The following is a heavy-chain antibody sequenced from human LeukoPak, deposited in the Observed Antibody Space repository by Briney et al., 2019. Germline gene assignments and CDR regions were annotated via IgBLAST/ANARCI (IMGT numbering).Heavy chain of an antibody. D-gene: IGHD4-17*01. CDR3: ARGGTTVTPVEPYYFDY. V-gene: IGHV3-48*01. CDR1: GLTFSSYS. Sequence: GGSLRLSCAASGLTFSSYSMNWVRQAPGKGLEWVSYISSSSSTIYYADSVKGRFTISRDNAKNSLYLQMNSLRAEDTAVYYCARGGTTVTPVEPYYFDYWGQGTLVTVSS. CDR2: ISSSSSTI. J-gene: IGHJ4*02.